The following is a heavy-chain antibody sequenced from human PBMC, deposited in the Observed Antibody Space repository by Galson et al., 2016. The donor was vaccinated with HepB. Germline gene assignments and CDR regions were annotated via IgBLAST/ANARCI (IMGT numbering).Heavy chain of an antibody. CDR2: INRDGSGT. Sequence: SLRLSCADSESTFGNHWVYWVRQAPGKGLVWVSKINRDGSGTAYADSVKGRITISRDNAKNTLYLQMNSLRDEDTALYYCARGGTPSGLDIWGQGTSVTVSS. D-gene: IGHD3-16*01. J-gene: IGHJ3*02. CDR3: ARGGTPSGLDI. V-gene: IGHV3-74*03. CDR1: ESTFGNHW.